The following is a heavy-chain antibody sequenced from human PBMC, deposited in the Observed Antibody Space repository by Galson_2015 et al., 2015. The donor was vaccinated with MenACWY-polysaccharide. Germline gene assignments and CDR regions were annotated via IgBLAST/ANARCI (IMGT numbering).Heavy chain of an antibody. D-gene: IGHD4-23*01. CDR3: ARWGVVSEPY. V-gene: IGHV3-21*01. CDR1: EFDFSTYW. Sequence: SLRLSCAASEFDFSTYWMHWVRQVPGKGPVWVSSISSDGNSQYYAESLKGRFTISRDNAKNSLYLQMNFLRADDSAVYYCARWGVVSEPYWGQGTLVTVSS. J-gene: IGHJ4*02. CDR2: ISSDGNSQ.